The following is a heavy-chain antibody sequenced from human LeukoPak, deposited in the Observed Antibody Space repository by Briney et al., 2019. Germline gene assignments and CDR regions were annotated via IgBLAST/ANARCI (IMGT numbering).Heavy chain of an antibody. CDR3: ARVRYDYVWGSYRPAFDY. CDR1: GGSISSYY. D-gene: IGHD3-16*02. J-gene: IGHJ4*02. V-gene: IGHV4-59*01. CDR2: IYYSGST. Sequence: PSETLSLTCTVSGGSISSYYWSWIRQPPGKGPEWIGYIYYSGSTNYNASLKSRVTISLDTSKNQFSLKLSSVTAADTAVYYCARVRYDYVWGSYRPAFDYWGQGTLVTVSS.